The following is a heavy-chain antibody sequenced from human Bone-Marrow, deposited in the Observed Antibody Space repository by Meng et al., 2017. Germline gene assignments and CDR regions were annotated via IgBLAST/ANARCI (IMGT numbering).Heavy chain of an antibody. V-gene: IGHV3-9*01. CDR1: GFTFDDYA. J-gene: IGHJ4*02. CDR2: INWNSDYT. D-gene: IGHD4-11*01. Sequence: LSLTCAASGFTFDDYAMHWVRQAPGKGLEWVSGINWNSDYTAYADSVKGRFTISRDNAGSSLYLHMDSLRPDDTAFYYCTKDNVDSITTFFDYWGPGTLVTVSS. CDR3: TKDNVDSITTFFDY.